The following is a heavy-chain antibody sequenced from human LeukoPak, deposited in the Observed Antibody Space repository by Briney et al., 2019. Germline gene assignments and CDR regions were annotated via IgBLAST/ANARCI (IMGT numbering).Heavy chain of an antibody. Sequence: SQTLSLTCAVSGGSISSGGHSWSWIRQPPGKGLEWIGYIYHSGSTYYNPSLKSRVTISLDRSKNQFSLKLSSVTAADTAVYYCARRITRKYYDFWSDAFDIWGQGTMVTVSS. D-gene: IGHD3-3*01. CDR3: ARRITRKYYDFWSDAFDI. CDR2: IYHSGST. V-gene: IGHV4-30-2*01. J-gene: IGHJ3*02. CDR1: GGSISSGGHS.